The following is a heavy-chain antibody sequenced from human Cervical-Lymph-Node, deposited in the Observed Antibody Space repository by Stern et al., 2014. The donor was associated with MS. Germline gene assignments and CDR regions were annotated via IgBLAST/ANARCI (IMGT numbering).Heavy chain of an antibody. V-gene: IGHV3-11*01. CDR3: ARALPTGFRYDLDY. Sequence: VQLEESGGDLVKPGGSLRLSCAASGFTFSDYYMSWVRQAPGKGLEWIAYSSSSGTTIYYADSVRGRFTISRDNAKNSLYLHMNSLRAEDTAVYYCARALPTGFRYDLDYWGQGALVAVSS. D-gene: IGHD3/OR15-3a*01. J-gene: IGHJ4*02. CDR2: SSSSGTTI. CDR1: GFTFSDYY.